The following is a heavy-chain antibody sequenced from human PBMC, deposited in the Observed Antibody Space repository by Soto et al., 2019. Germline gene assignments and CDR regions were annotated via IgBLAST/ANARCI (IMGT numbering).Heavy chain of an antibody. CDR2: IKGDGTNT. CDR1: GFTFSSYW. J-gene: IGHJ4*02. Sequence: EVQLVESGGGLVQFGGSLRLSCAASGFTFSSYWMHWVHQVPGKGLVWVSRIKGDGTNTGYADSVKGRFTISRDNVKNARYLQINSLRAEDTAVYYCARGLSGYYGFDYWGQGTLVTVSS. CDR3: ARGLSGYYGFDY. V-gene: IGHV3-74*01. D-gene: IGHD5-12*01.